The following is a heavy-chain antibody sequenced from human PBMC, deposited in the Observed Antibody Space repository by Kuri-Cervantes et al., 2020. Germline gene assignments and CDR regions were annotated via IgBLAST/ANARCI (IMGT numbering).Heavy chain of an antibody. CDR2: ISGSGGST. V-gene: IGHV3-23*01. Sequence: GGSLRLSCAASRFTFSSYAMSWVRQAPGKGLEWVSAISGSGGSTYYADSVKGRFTISRDNSKNTLYLQMNSLRPEDTAVYYCARDLRAVAGTGGYYFDSWGQGTLVTVSS. J-gene: IGHJ4*02. CDR3: ARDLRAVAGTGGYYFDS. CDR1: RFTFSSYA. D-gene: IGHD6-19*01.